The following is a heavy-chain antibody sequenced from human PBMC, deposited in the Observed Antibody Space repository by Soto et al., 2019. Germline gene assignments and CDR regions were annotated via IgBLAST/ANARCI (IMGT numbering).Heavy chain of an antibody. CDR2: FRTSGDGGTT. V-gene: IGHV3-23*01. Sequence: GGSLRLSCAASGFTFSSYSMSWVRQAPGKGLEWVSGFRTSGDGGTTYYADSAKGRFTISRDNSKNMLFLQMNSLRAEDTAIYYCAKKVNSGPGSQYFDYWRQGTLVTVSS. CDR3: AKKVNSGPGSQYFDY. J-gene: IGHJ4*02. CDR1: GFTFSSYS. D-gene: IGHD3-10*01.